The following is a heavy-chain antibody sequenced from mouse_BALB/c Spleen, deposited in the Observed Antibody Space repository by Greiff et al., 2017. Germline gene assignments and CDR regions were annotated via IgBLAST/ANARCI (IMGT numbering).Heavy chain of an antibody. J-gene: IGHJ4*01. Sequence: QVQLKQSGPGLVAPSQSLSITCTVSGFSLTGYGVNWVRQPPGKGLEWLGMIWGDGSTDYNSALKSRLSISKDNSKSQVFLKMNSLQTDDTARYYCARVPPYDGYLYYAMDYWGQGTSVTVSS. CDR2: IWGDGST. CDR3: ARVPPYDGYLYYAMDY. V-gene: IGHV2-6-7*01. CDR1: GFSLTGYG. D-gene: IGHD1-2*01.